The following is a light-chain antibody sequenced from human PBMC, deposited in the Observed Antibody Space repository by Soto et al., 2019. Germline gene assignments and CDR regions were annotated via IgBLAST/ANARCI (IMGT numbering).Light chain of an antibody. CDR3: SSYTSRSTLGV. CDR1: NSDIGGYNY. V-gene: IGLV2-14*03. CDR2: DVS. Sequence: QSVLTQPASVSGSPGQSITISCTGTNSDIGGYNYVSWYQQHPGKAPKLMIYDVSHRPSGVSYRFSGSKSGNTASLTISGLQAEDEADYYCSSYTSRSTLGVFGGGTKLTVL. J-gene: IGLJ2*01.